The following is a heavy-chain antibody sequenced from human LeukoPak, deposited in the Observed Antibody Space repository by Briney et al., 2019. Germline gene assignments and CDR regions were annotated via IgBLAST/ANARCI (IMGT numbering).Heavy chain of an antibody. J-gene: IGHJ4*02. CDR2: IYYSGST. D-gene: IGHD1-14*01. CDR3: ARDGFDNPCDY. V-gene: IGHV4-39*07. Sequence: PSETLSLTCTVSGGSISSSSYYWGWLRQPPGKGLEWIGSIYYSGSTYYNPSLKSRVTISVDTSKNQFSLKLSSVTAADTAVYYCARDGFDNPCDYWGQGTLVTVSS. CDR1: GGSISSSSYY.